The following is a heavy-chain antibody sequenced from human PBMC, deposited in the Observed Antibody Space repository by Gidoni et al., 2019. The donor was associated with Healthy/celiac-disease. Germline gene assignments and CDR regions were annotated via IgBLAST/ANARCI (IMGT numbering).Heavy chain of an antibody. CDR2: IYYGGST. Sequence: QLQLQESGPGLVKPSETLSLTCTVSGGSISSSSYYWGWIRQPPGKGLEWIGRIYYGGSTYYNPSLKSRVTISVDTSKNQFSLKLSSVTAADTAVYYCARGVWSGYSTDTHDAFDIWGQGTMVTVSS. J-gene: IGHJ3*02. CDR1: GGSISSSSYY. D-gene: IGHD3-3*01. V-gene: IGHV4-39*01. CDR3: ARGVWSGYSTDTHDAFDI.